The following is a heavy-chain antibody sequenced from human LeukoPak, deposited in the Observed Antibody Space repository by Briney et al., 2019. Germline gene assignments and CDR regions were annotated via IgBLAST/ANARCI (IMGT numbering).Heavy chain of an antibody. J-gene: IGHJ6*03. D-gene: IGHD3-16*01. CDR3: ARDNRRRYDYVWGSYYYMDV. Sequence: PSETLSLTCAVYGGSFSGYYWSWIRQPPGKGLEWIGEINHSGSTNYNPSLKSRVTISVDTSKNQFSLKLSSVTAADTAVYYCARDNRRRYDYVWGSYYYMDVWGKGTTVTVSS. CDR1: GGSFSGYY. V-gene: IGHV4-34*01. CDR2: INHSGST.